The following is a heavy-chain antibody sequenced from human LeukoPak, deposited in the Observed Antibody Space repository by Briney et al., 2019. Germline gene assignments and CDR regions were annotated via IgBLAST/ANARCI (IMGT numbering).Heavy chain of an antibody. J-gene: IGHJ4*02. CDR2: LIPNFGTT. Sequence: GASVKVSCKASGGTFSSYAITWVRQAPGQGLEWMGRLIPNFGTTDYAQKFQGRVTITADISTSTAYMELNGLTSEDTALYYCARGRLVRATTAFDFWGQGTQVTVSS. V-gene: IGHV1-69*06. CDR3: ARGRLVRATTAFDF. CDR1: GGTFSSYA. D-gene: IGHD1-26*01.